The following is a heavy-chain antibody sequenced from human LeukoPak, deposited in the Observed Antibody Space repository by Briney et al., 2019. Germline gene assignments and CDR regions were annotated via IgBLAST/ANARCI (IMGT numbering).Heavy chain of an antibody. J-gene: IGHJ4*02. CDR3: SYYDFWSGYNRDY. D-gene: IGHD3-3*01. CDR1: GGSFSGYY. V-gene: IGHV4-34*01. CDR2: INHSGST. Sequence: PSETLSLTCAVYGGSFSGYYWSWIRQPPGKGLEWIGEINHSGSTNYNPSLKSRVTISVDTSKNQFSLKLSSVTAADTAVYYCSYYDFWSGYNRDYWGQGTLVTVSS.